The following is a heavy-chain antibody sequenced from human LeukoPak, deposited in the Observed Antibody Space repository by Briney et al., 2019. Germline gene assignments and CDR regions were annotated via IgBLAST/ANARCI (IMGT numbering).Heavy chain of an antibody. Sequence: SVKVSCKSSVYTFTRYEIHWVGQPTAQGLEWMGWRNPNSGNTGYAQKFQGRVTMTRNNSISTAYMELSSLRSEDTAVHYCASSRSGGSWGLFDYWGQGALVTVSS. CDR2: RNPNSGNT. J-gene: IGHJ4*02. D-gene: IGHD2-15*01. CDR3: ASSRSGGSWGLFDY. CDR1: VYTFTRYE. V-gene: IGHV1-8*01.